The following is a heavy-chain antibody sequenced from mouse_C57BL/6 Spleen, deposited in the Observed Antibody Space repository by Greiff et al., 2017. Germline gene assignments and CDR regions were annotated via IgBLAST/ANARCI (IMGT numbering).Heavy chain of an antibody. D-gene: IGHD3-1*01. CDR2: IYPGDGDT. CDR3: ARSGISLSAMDY. CDR1: GYAFSSYW. J-gene: IGHJ4*01. V-gene: IGHV1-80*01. Sequence: QVQLQQSGAELVKPGASVKISCKASGYAFSSYWMNWVKQRPGKGLEWIGQIYPGDGDTNYNGKFKGKATLTADKSSSTAYMQLSSLTSEDSAVYFCARSGISLSAMDYWGQGTSVTVSS.